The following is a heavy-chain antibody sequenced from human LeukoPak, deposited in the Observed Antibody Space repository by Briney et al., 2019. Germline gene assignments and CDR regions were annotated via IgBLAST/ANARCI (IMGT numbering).Heavy chain of an antibody. CDR3: AKDAYYYGSGRSPFDY. J-gene: IGHJ4*02. V-gene: IGHV3-23*01. CDR1: GFTFSSYA. CDR2: ISGSGGST. Sequence: TGGSLRLSCAASGFTFSSYAMSWVRQAPGKGLEWVSAISGSGGSTYYADSVKGWFTISRDNSKNTLYLQMNSLRAEDTAVYYCAKDAYYYGSGRSPFDYWGQGTLVTVSS. D-gene: IGHD3-10*01.